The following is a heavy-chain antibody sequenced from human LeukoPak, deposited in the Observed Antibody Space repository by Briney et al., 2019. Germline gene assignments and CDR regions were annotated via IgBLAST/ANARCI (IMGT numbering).Heavy chain of an antibody. D-gene: IGHD5-18*01. CDR3: ARADWDTAMIDY. Sequence: GGSLRLSCAASGFTFSNAWMSWVRQAPGKGLEWVAFIRYDGNNEYYADSVKGRFTISRDNAKNSLYLQMNSLRAEDTAVYYCARADWDTAMIDYWGQGTLVTVSS. CDR1: GFTFSNAW. J-gene: IGHJ4*02. CDR2: IRYDGNNE. V-gene: IGHV3-30*02.